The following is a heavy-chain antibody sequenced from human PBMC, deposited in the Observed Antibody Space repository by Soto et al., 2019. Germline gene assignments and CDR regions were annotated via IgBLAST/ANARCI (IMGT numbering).Heavy chain of an antibody. CDR2: IWCDGNTK. V-gene: IGHV3-33*01. J-gene: IGHJ4*02. D-gene: IGHD6-19*01. CDR3: VRQTFSVDIGWSCPGDY. Sequence: QVQLVESGGGVVQPGRSLRLSCAASGFIFANHGMHWVRQAPGKGLEWVAVIWCDGNTKVYADSVKGRSTISRDNSKNMLYMQMGRVRAEYTSLYYCVRQTFSVDIGWSCPGDYSGQGTLVPV. CDR1: GFIFANHG.